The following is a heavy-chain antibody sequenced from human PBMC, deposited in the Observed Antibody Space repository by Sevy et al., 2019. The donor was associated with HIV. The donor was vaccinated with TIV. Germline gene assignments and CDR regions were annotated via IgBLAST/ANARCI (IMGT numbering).Heavy chain of an antibody. J-gene: IGHJ3*02. CDR2: ISYDGSSK. V-gene: IGHV3-30*18. CDR3: AKESGSYYDFWSGHDAFDI. Sequence: GGSLRLSCAASGFNFSSYGMHWVRQAPGKGLEWVAVISYDGSSKYYAESVKGRFTISRDNSKNTLYLQISSLRAEDTAVYYCAKESGSYYDFWSGHDAFDIWRQGTMVTVSS. D-gene: IGHD3-3*01. CDR1: GFNFSSYG.